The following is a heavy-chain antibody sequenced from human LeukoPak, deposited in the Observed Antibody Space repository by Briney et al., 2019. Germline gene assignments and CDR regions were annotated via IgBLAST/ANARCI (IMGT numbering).Heavy chain of an antibody. D-gene: IGHD4-17*01. V-gene: IGHV1-69*02. J-gene: IGHJ6*02. CDR1: GGTFSSYT. CDR3: ARGPSPRSMTTVTVGAYYYYYYGMDV. Sequence: SVKVSCKASGGTFSSYTISWVRQAPGQGLEWMGRIIPILGIANYAQKFQGRVTITADKSTSTAYMELSSLRSEDTAVYYCARGPSPRSMTTVTVGAYYYYYYGMDVWGQGTTVTVSS. CDR2: IIPILGIA.